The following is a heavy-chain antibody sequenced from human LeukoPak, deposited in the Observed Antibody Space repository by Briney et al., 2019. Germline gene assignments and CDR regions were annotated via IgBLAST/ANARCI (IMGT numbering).Heavy chain of an antibody. CDR1: GFGFSEYS. CDR3: ARTATDTGEFDY. D-gene: IGHD6-13*01. V-gene: IGHV3-21*01. J-gene: IGHJ4*02. Sequence: PGGSLRLSCAASGFGFSEYSMNWVRQAPGKGLECVSSISSSSSSIYYADSVMGRFTISRDDAKNSLYLQMNSLRAEDTAVYYCARTATDTGEFDYWGQGTLVTVSS. CDR2: ISSSSSSI.